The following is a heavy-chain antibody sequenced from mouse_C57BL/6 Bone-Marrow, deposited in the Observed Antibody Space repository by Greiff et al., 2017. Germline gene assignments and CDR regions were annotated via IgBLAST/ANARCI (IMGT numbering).Heavy chain of an antibody. J-gene: IGHJ2*01. CDR3: ASEGYN. D-gene: IGHD2-2*01. CDR1: GFTFSDYY. V-gene: IGHV5-12*01. CDR2: ISNGGGST. Sequence: DVMLVESGGGLVQPGGSLKLSCAASGFTFSDYYMYWVRQTPEKRLEWVAYISNGGGSTYYPDTVKGRFTISRDNAKNTLYLQMSRLKSEDTAMYYCASEGYNWGQGTTLTVSS.